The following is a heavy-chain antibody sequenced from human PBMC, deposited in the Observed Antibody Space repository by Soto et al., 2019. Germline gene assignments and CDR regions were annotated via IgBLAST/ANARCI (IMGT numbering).Heavy chain of an antibody. CDR3: ANEAGYSYGHDRLDV. CDR1: GFTFSSYA. D-gene: IGHD5-18*01. Sequence: PGGSLRVSCAASGFTFSSYAMSWVRQAPGKGLEWVSAISGSGISTYYADSVKGRFTISRDNSKNTLYLQMNSLRTEDTAVYYCANEAGYSYGHDRLDVSTQGTTVTVSS. CDR2: ISGSGIST. V-gene: IGHV3-23*01. J-gene: IGHJ6*02.